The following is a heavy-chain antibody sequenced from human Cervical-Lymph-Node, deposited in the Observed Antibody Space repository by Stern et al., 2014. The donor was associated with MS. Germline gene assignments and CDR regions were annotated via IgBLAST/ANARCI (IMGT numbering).Heavy chain of an antibody. CDR1: GFSLTTRGVG. CDR2: IYWDDDK. Sequence: ESGPTLVKPTQTLTLTCTFSGFSLTTRGVGVGWIRQPPGKALEWLALIYWDDDKYYSPSLQNRLTITKDTSRNQVVLTMTNVDPLDTATYYCARRRVETTPADGGWFDPWGQGTLVTVSS. J-gene: IGHJ5*02. CDR3: ARRRVETTPADGGWFDP. D-gene: IGHD5-18*01. V-gene: IGHV2-5*02.